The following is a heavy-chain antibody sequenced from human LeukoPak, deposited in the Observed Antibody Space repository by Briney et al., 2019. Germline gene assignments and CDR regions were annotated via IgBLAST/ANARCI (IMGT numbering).Heavy chain of an antibody. CDR3: ARHARDYVLDFYYYYMDV. J-gene: IGHJ6*03. CDR1: GYNFTNYW. CDR2: IYPGDSDT. Sequence: GESLKISCKGSGYNFTNYWIAWVRQVPGKGLEWMGIIYPGDSDTRYSPSFQGQVTISADKSISTAYLQWSSLKASDTAMYYCARHARDYVLDFYYYYMDVWGKGTTVTISS. V-gene: IGHV5-51*01. D-gene: IGHD4-17*01.